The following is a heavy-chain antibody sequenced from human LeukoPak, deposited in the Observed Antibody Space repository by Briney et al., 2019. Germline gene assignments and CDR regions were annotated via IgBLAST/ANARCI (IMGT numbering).Heavy chain of an antibody. Sequence: SETLSLTCTVSGGSISSSSYYWGWIRQPPGKGLEWIGSIFYSGSTYYNPSLESRVTISVGTSKNQFSLKLSSVTAADTAVYYCARQFYYDSGGSHYWGQGTLVTVSS. CDR1: GGSISSSSYY. D-gene: IGHD3-22*01. J-gene: IGHJ4*02. V-gene: IGHV4-39*01. CDR3: ARQFYYDSGGSHY. CDR2: IFYSGST.